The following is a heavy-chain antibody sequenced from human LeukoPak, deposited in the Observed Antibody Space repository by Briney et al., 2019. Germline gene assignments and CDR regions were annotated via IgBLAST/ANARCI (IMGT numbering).Heavy chain of an antibody. Sequence: SETLSLTCTVSGGSISSSSYYWGWIRQPPGKGLEWIGSIYYSGSTYYNPSLKSRVTISVDTSKNQFSLKLSSVTAADTAVYYCAREDRGHYYDSSGYPGYWGQGTLVTVSS. CDR1: GGSISSSSYY. CDR3: AREDRGHYYDSSGYPGY. D-gene: IGHD3-22*01. V-gene: IGHV4-39*07. CDR2: IYYSGST. J-gene: IGHJ4*02.